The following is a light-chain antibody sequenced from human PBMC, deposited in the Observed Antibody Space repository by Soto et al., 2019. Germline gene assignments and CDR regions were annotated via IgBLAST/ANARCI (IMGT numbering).Light chain of an antibody. CDR1: QSIRTS. Sequence: VVLTQSPATLSLSPWERATLSCRASQSIRTSLAWYQQKPGQAPRLVIFDASNRANGVPARFGGSGSGTDFTLTINSLEPEDFAVYYCQQRNVWPPITFGQGTRLEI. CDR3: QQRNVWPPIT. CDR2: DAS. J-gene: IGKJ5*01. V-gene: IGKV3-11*01.